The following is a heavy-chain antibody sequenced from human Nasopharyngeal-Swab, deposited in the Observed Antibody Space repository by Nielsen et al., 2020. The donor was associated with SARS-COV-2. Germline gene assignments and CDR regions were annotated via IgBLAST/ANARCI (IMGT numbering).Heavy chain of an antibody. CDR2: IVGSGGST. V-gene: IGHV3-23*01. CDR1: GFPFSSYA. J-gene: IGHJ3*02. D-gene: IGHD1-7*01. CDR3: AKPTTRSAFDI. Sequence: GESLKISCAASGFPFSSYAMSWVRQAPGKGLEWVSAIVGSGGSTFYADSVRGRFTISRDNSKNTLFLQMNSLGPEDTAVYYCAKPTTRSAFDIWGQGTMVTVSS.